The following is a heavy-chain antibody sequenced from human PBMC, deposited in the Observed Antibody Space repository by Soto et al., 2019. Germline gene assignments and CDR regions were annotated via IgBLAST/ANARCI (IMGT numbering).Heavy chain of an antibody. D-gene: IGHD3-22*01. V-gene: IGHV4-31*03. CDR2: IYYSGST. CDR1: GGPISIGGYY. Sequence: TLSLTLTVSGGPISIGGYYWSWIRQHPWKGLEWIGYIYYSGSTYYNPSLKSRVTISVDTSKNQFSLKLSSVTAADTAVYYCARGRSSGYSDYWGQGTLGTVSS. CDR3: ARGRSSGYSDY. J-gene: IGHJ4*02.